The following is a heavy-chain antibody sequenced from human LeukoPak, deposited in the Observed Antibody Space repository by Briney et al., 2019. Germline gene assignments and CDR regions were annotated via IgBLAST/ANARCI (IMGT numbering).Heavy chain of an antibody. CDR2: IKQDGSEK. Sequence: GGSLRLSCAASGFTFSSYWMSWVRQAPGKGLEWVANIKQDGSEKYYVDSVKGRFTISRDNAKNSLYLQMNSLRAEDTAVYFCAKRGVVIRVILVGLHKEAYYFESWGQGALVTVSS. D-gene: IGHD3-22*01. J-gene: IGHJ4*02. V-gene: IGHV3-7*03. CDR1: GFTFSSYW. CDR3: AKRGVVIRVILVGLHKEAYYFES.